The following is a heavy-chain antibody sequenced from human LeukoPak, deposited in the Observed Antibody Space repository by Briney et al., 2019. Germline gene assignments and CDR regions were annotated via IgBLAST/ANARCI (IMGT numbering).Heavy chain of an antibody. V-gene: IGHV3-30*18. D-gene: IGHD6-19*01. CDR1: GFIFSIYG. Sequence: GGSLRLSCAASGFIFSIYGMHWVRQAPGKGLEWVAFISYDGSNKYYADSVKGRFTISRDNSKNTLYLQMNSLRDEDTALYYCVKAGIGVVGYFDYWGQGTLVTVSS. J-gene: IGHJ4*02. CDR3: VKAGIGVVGYFDY. CDR2: ISYDGSNK.